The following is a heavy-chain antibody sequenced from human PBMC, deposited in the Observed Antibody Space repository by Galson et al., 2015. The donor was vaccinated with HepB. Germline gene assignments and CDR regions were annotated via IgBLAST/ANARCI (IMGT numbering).Heavy chain of an antibody. CDR3: ARQRTGFGAMDV. Sequence: SVKVSCKASGYTFIDYGISWVRQAPGQGLEWMGWISAYNGNTNYAQKVQDRVIVTTDTSTSTAYMQLTSLRSDDTAVYYCARQRTGFGAMDVWGKGTTVTVST. D-gene: IGHD3-3*01. CDR1: GYTFIDYG. J-gene: IGHJ6*04. V-gene: IGHV1-18*01. CDR2: ISAYNGNT.